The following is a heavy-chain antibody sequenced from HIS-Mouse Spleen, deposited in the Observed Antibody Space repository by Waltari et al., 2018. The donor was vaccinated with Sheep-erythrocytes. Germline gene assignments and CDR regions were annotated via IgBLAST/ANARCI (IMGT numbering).Heavy chain of an antibody. CDR3: ASRVGAQYYYGMDV. D-gene: IGHD1-26*01. Sequence: EVQLVESGGALIQPGGSVSISGAASGFPVRSKYMMGARQAPGKGLEWVSVIYSGGSTYYADSVKGRFTISRDNSKNTLYIQMNSLRAEDTAVYYCASRVGAQYYYGMDVWGQGTTVTVSS. V-gene: IGHV3-53*01. J-gene: IGHJ6*02. CDR1: GFPVRSKY. CDR2: IYSGGST.